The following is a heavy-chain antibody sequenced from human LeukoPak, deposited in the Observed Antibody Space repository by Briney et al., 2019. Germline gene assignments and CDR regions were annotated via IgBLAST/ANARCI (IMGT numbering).Heavy chain of an antibody. CDR1: GDSISSSSYY. J-gene: IGHJ1*01. D-gene: IGHD3-22*01. CDR2: IYYRGST. Sequence: SETLSLTCTISGDSISSSSYYWGWIRQPPGKGLEWIGDIYYRGSTYHNPSLKSRVSISIDTSNNQFSLTLNSVTAADTALYFCARRRYYDSTGYLDWGQGTLVTVSS. CDR3: ARRRYYDSTGYLD. V-gene: IGHV4-39*01.